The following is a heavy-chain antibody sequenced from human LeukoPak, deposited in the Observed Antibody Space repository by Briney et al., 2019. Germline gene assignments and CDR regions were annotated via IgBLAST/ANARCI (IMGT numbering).Heavy chain of an antibody. V-gene: IGHV3-23*01. J-gene: IGHJ4*02. CDR1: GFTFSSYA. CDR2: ISGSGGST. Sequence: SLRLFCAAPGFTFSSYAMSWVRHAPGKGLESVSAISGSGGSTYYADSVKGRFTISRDNSKNTLYLQMNSLRAKYTAVYYCAKTGPYSSSWYAIVPFDYWAQGTLVNVSS. CDR3: AKTGPYSSSWYAIVPFDY. D-gene: IGHD6-13*01.